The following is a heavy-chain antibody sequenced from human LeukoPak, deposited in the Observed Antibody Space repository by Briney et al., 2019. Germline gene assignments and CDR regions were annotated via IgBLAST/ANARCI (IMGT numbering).Heavy chain of an antibody. CDR1: GFTFSSYS. J-gene: IGHJ6*02. V-gene: IGHV3-21*01. D-gene: IGHD3-3*01. CDR3: ARDLSDDFWSGYYRPPYYYYYYGMDV. Sequence: PGGSLRLSCAASGFTFSSYSMNWVRQAPGKGLEWVSSISSSSSYIYYADSVKGRFTISRDNAKNSLYLQMNSLRAEDTAVYYCARDLSDDFWSGYYRPPYYYYYYGMDVWGQGTTVTVSS. CDR2: ISSSSSYI.